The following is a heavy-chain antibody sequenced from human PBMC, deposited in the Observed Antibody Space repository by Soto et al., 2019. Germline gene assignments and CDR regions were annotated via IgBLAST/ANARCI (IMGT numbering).Heavy chain of an antibody. J-gene: IGHJ4*02. CDR3: ARVKRKRLQRTPDY. D-gene: IGHD4-4*01. V-gene: IGHV4-30-4*01. CDR2: IYYSGST. CDR1: GGSISSGDYY. Sequence: PSETLSLTCTVSGGSISSGDYYWSWIRQPPGKGLEWIGYIYYSGSTYYNPSLKSRVTISVDTSKNQFSLKLSSVTAADTAVYYCARVKRKRLQRTPDYWGQGTLVTVSS.